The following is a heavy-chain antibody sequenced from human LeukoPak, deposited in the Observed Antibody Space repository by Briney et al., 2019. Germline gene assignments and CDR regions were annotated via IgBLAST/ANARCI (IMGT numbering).Heavy chain of an antibody. Sequence: EPGGSLRLSCAASGFTFSTYAMSWVRQAPGKGLEWVSVIYSGGSTYYADSVKGRFTISRDNSKNTLYLQMNSLRAEDTAVYYCAREGTRYSGSYTVFDYWGQGTLVTVSS. D-gene: IGHD1-26*01. CDR2: IYSGGST. V-gene: IGHV3-53*01. J-gene: IGHJ4*02. CDR1: GFTFSTYA. CDR3: AREGTRYSGSYTVFDY.